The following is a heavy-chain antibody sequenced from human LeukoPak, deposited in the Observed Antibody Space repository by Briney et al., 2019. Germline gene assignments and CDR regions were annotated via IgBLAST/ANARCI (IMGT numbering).Heavy chain of an antibody. CDR3: ARAPMGDFWSGPWGDI. CDR2: ISSSGSTI. CDR1: GFTVNNKY. V-gene: IGHV3-11*04. D-gene: IGHD3-3*01. Sequence: GGSLRLSCAASGFTVNNKYMNWIRQAPGKGLEWVSYISSSGSTIYYADSVKGRFTISRDNAKNSLYLQMNSLRAEDTAVYYCARAPMGDFWSGPWGDIWGQGTMVTVSS. J-gene: IGHJ3*02.